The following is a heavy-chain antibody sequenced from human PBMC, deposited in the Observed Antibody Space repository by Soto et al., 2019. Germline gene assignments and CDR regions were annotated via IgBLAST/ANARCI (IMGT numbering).Heavy chain of an antibody. CDR1: GFTFSRYA. Sequence: EVQMLESGGGLVQPGGSLRLSCAVSGFTFSRYAMNWVRQAPGKGLEWVSGISGGGVTYYADSVKGRFTISRDNSKNTLYLQMTSLRAEDTAVYYCAGGVYDDVPSFSYRDVWGRGTTVTVSS. CDR3: AGGVYDDVPSFSYRDV. CDR2: ISGGGVT. D-gene: IGHD5-12*01. J-gene: IGHJ6*02. V-gene: IGHV3-23*01.